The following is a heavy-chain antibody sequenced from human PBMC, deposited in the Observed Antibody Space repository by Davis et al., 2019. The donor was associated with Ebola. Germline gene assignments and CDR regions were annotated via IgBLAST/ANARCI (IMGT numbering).Heavy chain of an antibody. CDR1: GFAFSNYN. Sequence: GESLKISCTASGFAFSNYNMNWVRQAPGKGLEWVSYISSRSSYTKHADSVKGRFTISRDNAKNSLYLQMNSLRAEDTAVYYCARYELGVCSSTTCYSLDYWGQGTLVTVSS. D-gene: IGHD2-2*01. CDR2: ISSRSSYT. V-gene: IGHV3-11*06. J-gene: IGHJ4*02. CDR3: ARYELGVCSSTTCYSLDY.